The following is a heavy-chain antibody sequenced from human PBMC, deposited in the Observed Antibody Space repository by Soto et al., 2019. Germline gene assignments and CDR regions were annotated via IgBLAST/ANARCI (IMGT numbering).Heavy chain of an antibody. J-gene: IGHJ3*02. CDR1: GFTFSSYW. CDR3: ARAPHYYYDSSGPLANAFDI. Sequence: GGSLRLSCAASGFTFSSYWMSWVRQAPGKGLEWVANIKQDGSEKYYVDSVKGRFTISRDNAKNSLYLQMNSLRAEDTAVYYCARAPHYYYDSSGPLANAFDIWGQGTMVTVSS. CDR2: IKQDGSEK. D-gene: IGHD3-22*01. V-gene: IGHV3-7*03.